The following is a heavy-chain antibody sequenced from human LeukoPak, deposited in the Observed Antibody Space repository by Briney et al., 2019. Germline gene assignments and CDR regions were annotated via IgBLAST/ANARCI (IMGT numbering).Heavy chain of an antibody. V-gene: IGHV3-7*01. D-gene: IGHD3-10*01. CDR2: IKQDGSEK. J-gene: IGHJ4*02. CDR1: GFTFSSYW. CDR3: ARGPMVRTNLFDY. Sequence: GGALRVSCAAPGFTFSSYWMSWVREAPGKGLEWVANIKQDGSEKYYVDSVKGRVTISRENAKSTQYLHMKSVRDEETAVYYTARGPMVRTNLFDYWGQGTLVTVSS.